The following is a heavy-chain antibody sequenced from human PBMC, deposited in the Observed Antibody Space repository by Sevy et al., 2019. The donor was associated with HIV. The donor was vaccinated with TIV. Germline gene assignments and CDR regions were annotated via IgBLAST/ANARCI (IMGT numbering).Heavy chain of an antibody. J-gene: IGHJ4*02. V-gene: IGHV3-30*18. Sequence: GGSLRLSCAASGFTFSSFGMHWVRQVPGKGLEWVSFISYDGSDKRYVDSVKGRFTISRDSSKNTLYLQMYSLRGGDTAVYYCAKDGPPYYTSGSYMYYFDYWGQGALVTVSS. D-gene: IGHD3-10*01. CDR2: ISYDGSDK. CDR1: GFTFSSFG. CDR3: AKDGPPYYTSGSYMYYFDY.